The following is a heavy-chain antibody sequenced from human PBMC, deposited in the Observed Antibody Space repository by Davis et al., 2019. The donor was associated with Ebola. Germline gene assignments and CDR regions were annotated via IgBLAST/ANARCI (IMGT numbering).Heavy chain of an antibody. J-gene: IGHJ4*02. CDR1: GFPFRDYY. CDR3: AKCNVVGAGLFDS. V-gene: IGHV3-11*01. D-gene: IGHD2-2*01. CDR2: ISGSSGTI. Sequence: GESLKISCAASGFPFRDYYMSWIRQAPGKGLEWLSYISGSSGTIEYADSVKGRFTISRDNAKNLLYLQMNSLRAEDTAVYYCAKCNVVGAGLFDSWGQGTQVTVTS.